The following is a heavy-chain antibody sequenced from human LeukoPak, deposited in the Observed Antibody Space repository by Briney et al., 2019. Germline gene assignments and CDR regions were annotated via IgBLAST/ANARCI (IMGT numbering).Heavy chain of an antibody. V-gene: IGHV4-39*01. CDR2: IYYSGST. Sequence: SETLSLTCTVSGGSISSYYWGWIRQPPGKGLEWIGSIYYSGSTYYNPSLKSRVTISVDTSKNQFSLKLSSVTAADTAVYYCARSRRYSSSEFDPWGQGTLVTVSS. D-gene: IGHD6-19*01. CDR3: ARSRRYSSSEFDP. J-gene: IGHJ5*02. CDR1: GGSISSYY.